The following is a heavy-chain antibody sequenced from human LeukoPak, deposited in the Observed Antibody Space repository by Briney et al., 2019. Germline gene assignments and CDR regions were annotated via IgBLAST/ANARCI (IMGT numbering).Heavy chain of an antibody. CDR3: ARGRGSYCDY. J-gene: IGHJ4*02. CDR2: INHSGST. V-gene: IGHV4-34*01. CDR1: GGSFSGYY. D-gene: IGHD3-10*01. Sequence: SETLSLTCAVYGGSFSGYYWSWIRQPPGKGLEWIGEINHSGSTNYNPSLKSRVTISVGTSKNQFSLKLSSVTAADTAVYYCARGRGSYCDYWGQGTLVTVSS.